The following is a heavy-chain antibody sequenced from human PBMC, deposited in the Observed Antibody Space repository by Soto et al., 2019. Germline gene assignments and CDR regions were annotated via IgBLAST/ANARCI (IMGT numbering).Heavy chain of an antibody. CDR1: GLTISNAW. Sequence: EVQLVESGGGFIYPGGSLRLSCAASGLTISNAWMNWVRQAPGKGLEWVGRIKTNTEGGTTDYAAAVKGRFTVSRDDSNNTLYLQMNSLNTEDTAVYYCTTGSVEGVWGQGTTVTVSS. J-gene: IGHJ6*02. D-gene: IGHD2-15*01. V-gene: IGHV3-15*07. CDR3: TTGSVEGV. CDR2: IKTNTEGGTT.